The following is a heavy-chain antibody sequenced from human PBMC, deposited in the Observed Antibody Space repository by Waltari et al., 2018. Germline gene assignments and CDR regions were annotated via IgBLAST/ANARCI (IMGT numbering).Heavy chain of an antibody. J-gene: IGHJ6*03. CDR1: RGSSSSGRYY. D-gene: IGHD6-13*01. Sequence: QLQLQEAGPGRGKPSETRSSTCTVSRGSSSSGRYYAGWIREPPGTGLEWIGSIYYSGRTYYNPSLTSRVTISVDTSKNPFSLTLSSATAAHTAVYSCARLSSSWYSYSYYYMDVWGKGTTVTVSS. CDR3: ARLSSSWYSYSYYYMDV. V-gene: IGHV4-39*01. CDR2: IYYSGRT.